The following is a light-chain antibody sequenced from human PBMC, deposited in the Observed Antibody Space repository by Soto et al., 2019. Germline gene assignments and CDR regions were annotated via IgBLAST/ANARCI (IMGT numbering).Light chain of an antibody. V-gene: IGLV2-8*01. CDR2: EVV. J-gene: IGLJ1*01. CDR3: KSYAVSNTYV. CDR1: KNDIGVYDF. Sequence: QSVLTQPPSAPGSPGQSVTISCTGTKNDIGVYDFVSWYQHHPGKAPRLIIYEVVQRPSGVPDRFSGSKSGNTASLTVSGLQAADEADYFCKSYAVSNTYVFGSGTKVTVL.